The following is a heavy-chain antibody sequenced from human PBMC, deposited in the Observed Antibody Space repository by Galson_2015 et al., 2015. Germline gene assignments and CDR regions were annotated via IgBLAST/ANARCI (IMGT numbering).Heavy chain of an antibody. CDR2: IWYDGSNK. D-gene: IGHD2-21*02. CDR1: GFTFSSYG. J-gene: IGHJ4*02. V-gene: IGHV3-33*01. CDR3: ARERVVVTATPFDY. Sequence: SLGLSCAASGFTFSSYGMHWVRQAPGKGLEWVAVIWYDGSNKYYADSVKGRFTISRDNSKNTLYLQMNSLRAEDTAVYYCARERVVVTATPFDYWGQGTPVTVSS.